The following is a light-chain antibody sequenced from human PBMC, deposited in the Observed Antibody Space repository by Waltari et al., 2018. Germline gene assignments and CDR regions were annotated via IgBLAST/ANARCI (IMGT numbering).Light chain of an antibody. V-gene: IGLV2-14*03. CDR2: DVS. J-gene: IGLJ2*01. CDR3: SSYITSSTLEL. CDR1: SSDIGGYNY. Sequence: QSALTQPASVSGSPGQSITISSTGTSSDIGGYNYVSWYQQHPGKAPKLMIYDVSNRPSGVSNRFSGSKSGHTASLTISGLQAEDEADYYCSSYITSSTLELFGGGTSLTVL.